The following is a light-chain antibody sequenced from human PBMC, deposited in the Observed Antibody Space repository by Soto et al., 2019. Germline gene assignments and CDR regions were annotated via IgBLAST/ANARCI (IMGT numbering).Light chain of an antibody. Sequence: IVMTQSPATLSVAPGERAPLSCRASQSLGSNLAWYQQKPGQAPRLLIYGASTRATGIPARFSGSGSGTEFTLTIRSLRSEDFAVYYCQQFNNWRTFGPGTKVEI. J-gene: IGKJ1*01. CDR1: QSLGSN. CDR3: QQFNNWRT. CDR2: GAS. V-gene: IGKV3-15*01.